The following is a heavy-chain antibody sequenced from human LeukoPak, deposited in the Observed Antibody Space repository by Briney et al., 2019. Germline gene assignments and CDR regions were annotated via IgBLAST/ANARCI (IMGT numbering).Heavy chain of an antibody. V-gene: IGHV1-2*02. CDR1: GYTFTGYY. J-gene: IGHJ4*02. Sequence: ASVIVSCKASGYTFTGYYVHWVRQAPGQGLEWLAWINPNSGGTNYAQKFQGRVTMTRDTSITTAYLELSSLRSDDTAVYYCARESYDSSAYYATYFFDYWGQGTLVTVSS. CDR3: ARESYDSSAYYATYFFDY. D-gene: IGHD3-22*01. CDR2: INPNSGGT.